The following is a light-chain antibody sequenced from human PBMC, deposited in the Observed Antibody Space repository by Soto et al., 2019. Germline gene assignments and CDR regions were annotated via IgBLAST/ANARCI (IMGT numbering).Light chain of an antibody. CDR3: QQYYSYPWT. Sequence: IRETQSVSSLSVSTGDRVTITCRASQSISSYLAWYQQKPGKAPKLLIYAASTLQSGVPSRFSGSGSGTEFTLTISCLQSEDFATYYCQQYYSYPWTFGQGTKVDNK. CDR2: AAS. CDR1: QSISSY. V-gene: IGKV1-8*01. J-gene: IGKJ1*01.